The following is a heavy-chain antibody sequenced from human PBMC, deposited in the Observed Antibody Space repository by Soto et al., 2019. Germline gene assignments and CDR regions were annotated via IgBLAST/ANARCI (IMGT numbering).Heavy chain of an antibody. V-gene: IGHV4-59*01. D-gene: IGHD4-4*01. J-gene: IGHJ2*01. Sequence: LSLTCTVSGGAISRYYWSWIRQPPGKGLEWIGYMYYSGIPNYSPSLESRVTISEDTSKTQFSLKLSSVTAADTAIYYCAGGRDDYNGWYFDLWGCGTLVTVSS. CDR1: GGAISRYY. CDR2: MYYSGIP. CDR3: AGGRDDYNGWYFDL.